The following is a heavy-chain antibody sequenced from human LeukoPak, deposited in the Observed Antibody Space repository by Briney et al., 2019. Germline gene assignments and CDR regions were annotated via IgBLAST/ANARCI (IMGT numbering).Heavy chain of an antibody. J-gene: IGHJ4*02. CDR1: GFNLNNFE. CDR3: ARCSGLVVRT. Sequence: GGSLRLSCVASGFNLNNFEIHWVRQAPGKGLEWVSYISASGTTIFYSDSVKGRFTISRDGAKGSVSLHLESLRSEDTATYYCARCSGLVVRTWGQGTLVTVSS. CDR2: ISASGTTI. D-gene: IGHD6-19*01. V-gene: IGHV3-48*03.